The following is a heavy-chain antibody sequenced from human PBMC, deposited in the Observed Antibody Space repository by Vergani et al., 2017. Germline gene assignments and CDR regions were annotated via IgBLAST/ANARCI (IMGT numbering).Heavy chain of an antibody. J-gene: IGHJ3*02. CDR1: GYPLTELS. Sequence: QVQLVQSGAEVKKPGASVKVSCKVSGYPLTELSMHWVRQAPGKGLEWMGGFDPEDGETIYAQKFQGRVTMTEDTSTDTAYMELSSLRSEDTAVYYCATPSGNMVRTRLLTFDIWGQGTMVTVSS. CDR2: FDPEDGET. D-gene: IGHD3-10*01. CDR3: ATPSGNMVRTRLLTFDI. V-gene: IGHV1-24*01.